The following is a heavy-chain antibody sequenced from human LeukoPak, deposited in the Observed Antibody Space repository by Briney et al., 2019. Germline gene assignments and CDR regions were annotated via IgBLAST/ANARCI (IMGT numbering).Heavy chain of an antibody. Sequence: SGGSLRLSCVASGFTFSSYGMSWVRPAPGEGLEWVSSISGSADNTYYADSVKGRFTISRDNSKNTLYLQINSLRAEDTAVYYCAREVATISYYYYYYMDVWGKGTTVTISS. CDR3: AREVATISYYYYYYMDV. V-gene: IGHV3-23*01. J-gene: IGHJ6*03. D-gene: IGHD5-24*01. CDR1: GFTFSSYG. CDR2: ISGSADNT.